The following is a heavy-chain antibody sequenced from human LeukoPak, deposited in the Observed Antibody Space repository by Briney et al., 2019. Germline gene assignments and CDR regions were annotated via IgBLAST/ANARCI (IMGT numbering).Heavy chain of an antibody. J-gene: IGHJ4*02. D-gene: IGHD2/OR15-2a*01. CDR1: GGSISSYY. CDR3: AGHHPRNTVDF. Sequence: TSETLSLTCTVSGGSISSYYWSWIRQPPGKGLEWIGYIYYSESTNYNPSLKSRVTISLDTSKNQFSLKLSSVTAADTAVYYCAGHHPRNTVDFWGQGTLVTVSS. V-gene: IGHV4-59*08. CDR2: IYYSEST.